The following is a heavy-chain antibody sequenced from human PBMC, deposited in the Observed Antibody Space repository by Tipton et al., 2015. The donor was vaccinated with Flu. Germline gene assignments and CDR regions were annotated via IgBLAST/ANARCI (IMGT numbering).Heavy chain of an antibody. CDR3: ASHSYSRGRAGH. CDR2: IYTSGST. V-gene: IGHV4-4*07. Sequence: TLSLTCTVSGGSLSSYFWSWIRQPAGKGLEWIGRIYTSGSTIYHPSLKSRVTMSVDTSKNEFSLKLNSVTAADTAVYYCASHSYSRGRAGHWGQGTLVTVSS. CDR1: GGSLSSYF. J-gene: IGHJ4*02. D-gene: IGHD4-11*01.